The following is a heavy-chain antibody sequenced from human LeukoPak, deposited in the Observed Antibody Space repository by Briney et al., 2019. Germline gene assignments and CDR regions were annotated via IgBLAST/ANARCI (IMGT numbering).Heavy chain of an antibody. CDR3: ARSPVAGFDY. J-gene: IGHJ4*02. V-gene: IGHV4-39*01. Sequence: SETLSLTCTVSGGSISSSSYDWRWIRQPPGKGLEWIASIDSSGSTYYNPSLKSRITMFVDTSKNRFSLRLSSVTAADTAVYYCARSPVAGFDYWGQGALVTVSS. CDR2: IDSSGST. D-gene: IGHD6-19*01. CDR1: GGSISSSSYD.